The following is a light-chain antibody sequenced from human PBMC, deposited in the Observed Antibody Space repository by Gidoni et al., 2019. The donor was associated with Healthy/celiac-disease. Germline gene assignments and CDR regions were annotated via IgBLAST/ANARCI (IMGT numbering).Light chain of an antibody. J-gene: IGKJ4*01. CDR3: QQYNNWPRGLT. V-gene: IGKV3-15*01. CDR1: QSVSSN. Sequence: EIVTTQSPATLSVSPGERATLSCRASQSVSSNLAWYQQKPGQAPRLLIYGASTRATGIPARFSGSGSGTEFTLTISSLQSEDFAVYYCQQYNNWPRGLTFGGXTKVEIK. CDR2: GAS.